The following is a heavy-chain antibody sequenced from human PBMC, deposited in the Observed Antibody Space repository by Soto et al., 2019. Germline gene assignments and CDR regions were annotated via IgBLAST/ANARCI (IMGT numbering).Heavy chain of an antibody. V-gene: IGHV4-39*01. J-gene: IGHJ5*02. CDR3: ARHLRTRDYSNYEGWFDP. D-gene: IGHD4-4*01. CDR1: GGSISSSIYY. Sequence: SETLSLTCTVSGGSISSSIYYWGWIRQPPGKGLEWIGSIYYSGSTYYNPSLKSRVTISVDTSKNQFSLKLSSVTAADTAVYYCARHLRTRDYSNYEGWFDPWGQGTLVTVSS. CDR2: IYYSGST.